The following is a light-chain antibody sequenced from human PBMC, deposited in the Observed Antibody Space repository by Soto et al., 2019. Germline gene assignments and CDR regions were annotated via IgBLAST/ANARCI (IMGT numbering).Light chain of an antibody. CDR2: FAS. J-gene: IGKJ1*01. V-gene: IGKV3-15*01. CDR1: QSVSTN. Sequence: VMTQSPATLSVSPGERAALSCRASQSVSTNLAWYQQKPGQPPRLLIYFASTRATAVPARFTAGGSGTEFTLTISSLQSDDLAVYYCQQYDKWWTFGQGTKVDIK. CDR3: QQYDKWWT.